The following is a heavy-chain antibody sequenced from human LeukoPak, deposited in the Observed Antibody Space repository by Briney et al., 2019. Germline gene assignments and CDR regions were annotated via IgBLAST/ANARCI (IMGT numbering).Heavy chain of an antibody. D-gene: IGHD3-22*01. CDR2: IYSGGST. Sequence: GGSLRLSCAASGFTVSSNYMSWVRQAPGKGLEWVSVIYSGGSTYYADSVKGRFTISRDNSKNTLYHQMNSLRAEDTAVYYCARGSGNYYDSSGYDYWGQGTLVTVSS. V-gene: IGHV3-53*01. CDR1: GFTVSSNY. CDR3: ARGSGNYYDSSGYDY. J-gene: IGHJ4*02.